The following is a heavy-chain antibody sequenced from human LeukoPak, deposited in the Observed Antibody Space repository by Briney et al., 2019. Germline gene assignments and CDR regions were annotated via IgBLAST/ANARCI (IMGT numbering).Heavy chain of an antibody. CDR2: IKQDESGK. Sequence: GGSLRLSCAASGFTFSSCWMSWVRQAPGKGLEWVANIKQDESGKYYVDSVKGRFTISRDNAKNSLYLQMNSLRAEDTAVYYCARVRYTYGPDYWGQGTLVTVSS. V-gene: IGHV3-7*01. CDR3: ARVRYTYGPDY. CDR1: GFTFSSCW. D-gene: IGHD5-18*01. J-gene: IGHJ4*02.